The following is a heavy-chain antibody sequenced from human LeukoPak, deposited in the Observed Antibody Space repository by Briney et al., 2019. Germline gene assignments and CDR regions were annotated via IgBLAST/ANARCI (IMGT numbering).Heavy chain of an antibody. J-gene: IGHJ4*02. CDR3: TTNDYDFWSGYRSFDY. Sequence: GGSLRLSCAASGFTFSNAWMSWVRQAPGKGLEWVGRIKSKTDGGTTDYAAPVKGRFTISRDDSKNTLYLQMNSLKTEDTAVYYCTTNDYDFWSGYRSFDYWGQGTLVTVSS. CDR2: IKSKTDGGTT. D-gene: IGHD3-3*01. CDR1: GFTFSNAW. V-gene: IGHV3-15*01.